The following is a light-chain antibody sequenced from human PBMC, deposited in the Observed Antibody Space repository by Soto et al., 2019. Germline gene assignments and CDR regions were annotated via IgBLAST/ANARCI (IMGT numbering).Light chain of an antibody. CDR3: HKYNSGPQWT. J-gene: IGKJ1*01. CDR1: QGISNY. V-gene: IGKV1-27*01. CDR2: GAS. Sequence: DIPMTQSPSSLSASVGDIVTITCRASQGISNYLAWYQQKPGKVPKLLIYGASTLQSWVPSRFSGSGYGAEFTLTINSLQPEDGATYYCHKYNSGPQWTFGQGTKLEVK.